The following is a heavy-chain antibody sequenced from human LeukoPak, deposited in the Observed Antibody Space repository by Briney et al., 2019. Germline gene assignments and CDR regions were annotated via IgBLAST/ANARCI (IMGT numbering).Heavy chain of an antibody. Sequence: GGSLRLSCAASGFTVSSNYMSWVRQAPGKGLEWVSVVYSGGSTYYADSVKGRFTISRDNSKNTLYLQMNSLRAEDTAVYYCARGRAGPDAFDIWGQGTMVTVSS. CDR2: VYSGGST. CDR1: GFTVSSNY. CDR3: ARGRAGPDAFDI. J-gene: IGHJ3*02. D-gene: IGHD6-19*01. V-gene: IGHV3-66*01.